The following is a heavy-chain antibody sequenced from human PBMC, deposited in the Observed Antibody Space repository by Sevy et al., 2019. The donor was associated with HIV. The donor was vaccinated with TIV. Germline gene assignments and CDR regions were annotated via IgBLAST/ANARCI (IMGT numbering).Heavy chain of an antibody. V-gene: IGHV3-23*01. Sequence: GGSLRLSCAASGFTFSSYAMSWVRQAPGKGLEWVSAISGSGGSTYYADSVKGRFTISRDNSKNTLYLQMNSLRAEDTDVYDCAKDPDIVVVVAAGRYYGMDVWGQGTTVTVSS. J-gene: IGHJ6*02. CDR3: AKDPDIVVVVAAGRYYGMDV. CDR2: ISGSGGST. D-gene: IGHD2-15*01. CDR1: GFTFSSYA.